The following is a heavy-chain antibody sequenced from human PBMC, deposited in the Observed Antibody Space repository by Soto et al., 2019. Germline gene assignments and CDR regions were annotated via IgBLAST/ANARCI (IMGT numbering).Heavy chain of an antibody. CDR2: ISGSAGNT. Sequence: GGSLRLSCAASGFTFSDYGMNWVRQAPGKRLEWVAAISGSAGNTYYADSVKGRFSTSRDNSKSTLYLEMNSLRAEDTAVYYCAKVRYYYDSSGYDYWGQGTLVTVSS. J-gene: IGHJ4*02. D-gene: IGHD3-22*01. CDR1: GFTFSDYG. CDR3: AKVRYYYDSSGYDY. V-gene: IGHV3-23*01.